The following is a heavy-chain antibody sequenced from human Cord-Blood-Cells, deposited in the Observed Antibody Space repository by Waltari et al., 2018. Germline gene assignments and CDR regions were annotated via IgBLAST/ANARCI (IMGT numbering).Heavy chain of an antibody. Sequence: QVQLQQWGAGRLKPSETLSLTCAVYGGSFSGYYWSWLRQPPGKGLEWIGELNHSGSTNYNPSLKSLVTISVDTAKNQFSLKLRSVTAADTAVYYCARRPYSSSRFDYWGQGTLVTVSS. CDR2: LNHSGST. J-gene: IGHJ4*02. CDR3: ARRPYSSSRFDY. CDR1: GGSFSGYY. D-gene: IGHD6-6*01. V-gene: IGHV4-34*01.